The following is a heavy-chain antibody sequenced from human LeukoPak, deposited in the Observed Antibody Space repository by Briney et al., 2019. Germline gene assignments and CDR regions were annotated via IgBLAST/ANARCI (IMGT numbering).Heavy chain of an antibody. CDR2: VYYNGTT. V-gene: IGHV4-61*01. D-gene: IGHD6-19*01. CDR3: TRALLYTSGWWPFDP. Sequence: PSETLSLTCTVSGGSVSSGSYYWSWIRQPPGKGLEWIGYVYYNGTTNYNPSLKSRVTISLDTSKRQFSLKLNSVTAADTAVYYCTRALLYTSGWWPFDPWGQGTLVTVSS. CDR1: GGSVSSGSYY. J-gene: IGHJ5*02.